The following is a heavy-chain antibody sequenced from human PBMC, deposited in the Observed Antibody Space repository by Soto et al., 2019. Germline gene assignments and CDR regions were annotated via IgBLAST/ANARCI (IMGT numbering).Heavy chain of an antibody. V-gene: IGHV5-51*01. D-gene: IGHD2-2*01. CDR2: IYPGDSDT. J-gene: IGHJ4*02. CDR1: GYRFTNYW. Sequence: PGESLKISCKGSGYRFTNYWIGWVRQMPGKGLEWMGIIYPGDSDTRYSPSFQGQVTISADKSINTAYLQWSSLKASDTAMYYCAIDYCSGTTCYELDYWGQGTQVTGSS. CDR3: AIDYCSGTTCYELDY.